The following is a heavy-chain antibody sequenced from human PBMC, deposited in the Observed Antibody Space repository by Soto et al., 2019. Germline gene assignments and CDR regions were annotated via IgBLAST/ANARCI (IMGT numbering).Heavy chain of an antibody. J-gene: IGHJ4*02. CDR2: ISAYNGNT. D-gene: IGHD3-22*01. CDR1: GYTFTSYG. Sequence: ASVKVSCKASGYTFTSYGISWVRQAPGQGLEWMGWISAYNGNTNYAQKLQGRVTMTTDTSTSTAYMELRSLRSDDTAVYYCARVFNYYDSSGYHYYFDYWGQGTLVTVSS. V-gene: IGHV1-18*01. CDR3: ARVFNYYDSSGYHYYFDY.